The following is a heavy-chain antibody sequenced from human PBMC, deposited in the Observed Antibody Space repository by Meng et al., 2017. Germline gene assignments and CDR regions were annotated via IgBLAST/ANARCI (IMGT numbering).Heavy chain of an antibody. Sequence: GQLEEFGGGLVQPGGSLRLSCAASGFTFSDYYIGWIRQAPGKGLEWVSYISSSGSTIYYADSVKGRFTISRDNAKNSLYLQMNSLRAEDTAVYYCARDPSGSSAGYWGQGTLVTVSS. V-gene: IGHV3-11*01. J-gene: IGHJ4*02. D-gene: IGHD3-3*01. CDR1: GFTFSDYY. CDR2: ISSSGSTI. CDR3: ARDPSGSSAGY.